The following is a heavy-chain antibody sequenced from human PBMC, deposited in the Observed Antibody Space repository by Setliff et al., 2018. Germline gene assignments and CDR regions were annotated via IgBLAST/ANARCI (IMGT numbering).Heavy chain of an antibody. CDR1: GGTFSSYG. D-gene: IGHD3-22*01. Sequence: SVKVSCKASGGTFSSYGISWVRQAPGQGLEWLGGTIPNFGTTNYAQEFQGRVTIITDESTSTAYMELSSLRFEDTAVYYCVREGVDSRSSTDYRYYMDVWGEGTTVTVSS. V-gene: IGHV1-69*05. CDR3: VREGVDSRSSTDYRYYMDV. J-gene: IGHJ6*03. CDR2: TIPNFGTT.